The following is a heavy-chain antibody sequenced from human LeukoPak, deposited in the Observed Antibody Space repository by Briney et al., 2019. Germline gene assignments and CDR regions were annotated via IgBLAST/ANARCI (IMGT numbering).Heavy chain of an antibody. CDR3: ARDLYFGSGSGGAY. Sequence: GGSLRLSCAASGFTFSNYWMTWVRQAPGTGLEWVANIKQDGSEKYYVDSVKGRFTISRDNARNSLYLHMNSLRAEDTAVYYCARDLYFGSGSGGAYWGQGTLVTVSS. CDR1: GFTFSNYW. CDR2: IKQDGSEK. V-gene: IGHV3-7*03. J-gene: IGHJ4*02. D-gene: IGHD3-10*01.